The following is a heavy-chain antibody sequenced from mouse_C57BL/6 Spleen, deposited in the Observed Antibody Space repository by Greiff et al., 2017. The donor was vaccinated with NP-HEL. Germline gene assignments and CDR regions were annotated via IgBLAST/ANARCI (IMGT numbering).Heavy chain of an antibody. CDR1: GFTFSSYA. CDR2: ISDGGSYT. Sequence: EVQVVESGGGLVKPGGSLKLSCAASGFTFSSYAMSWVRQTPEKRLEWVATISDGGSYTYYPAYVKGRFTISRDNAKNNLYLQMSHMKSEDADMYYCARVPFRGDCVAWFAYWGQGTLVTVSA. V-gene: IGHV5-4*01. CDR3: ARVPFRGDCVAWFAY. J-gene: IGHJ3*01. D-gene: IGHD2-13*01.